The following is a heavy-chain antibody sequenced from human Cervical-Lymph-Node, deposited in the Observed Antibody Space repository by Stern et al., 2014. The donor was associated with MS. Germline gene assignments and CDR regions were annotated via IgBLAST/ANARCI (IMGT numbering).Heavy chain of an antibody. D-gene: IGHD1-26*01. J-gene: IGHJ4*02. CDR2: INTNNGIP. V-gene: IGHV7-4-1*02. Sequence: QVQLVESGSELKKPGASVKVSCKASGYTFTHYGINWVRQAPGQGLEWMGWINTNNGIPTYAQAFTGRFVFSFDASVSTAYLRISSLKADDTAIYYCARLRVGNITRDYWGPGTLVTVSS. CDR3: ARLRVGNITRDY. CDR1: GYTFTHYG.